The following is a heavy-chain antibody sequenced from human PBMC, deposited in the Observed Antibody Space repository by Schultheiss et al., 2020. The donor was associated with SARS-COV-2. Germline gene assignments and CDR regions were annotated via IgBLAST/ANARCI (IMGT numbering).Heavy chain of an antibody. CDR2: IYYSGST. CDR3: ARRGTAGYSYGSYFDY. J-gene: IGHJ4*02. D-gene: IGHD5-18*01. CDR1: GGSISSYY. Sequence: SQTLSLTCTVSGGSISSYYWSWIRQPPGKGLEWIGYIYYSGSTYYNPSLKSRVTISVDTSKNQFSLKLSSVTAADTAVYYCARRGTAGYSYGSYFDYWGQGTLVTVSS. V-gene: IGHV4-59*08.